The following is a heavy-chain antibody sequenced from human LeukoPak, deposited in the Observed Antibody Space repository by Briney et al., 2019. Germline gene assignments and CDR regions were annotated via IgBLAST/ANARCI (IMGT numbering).Heavy chain of an antibody. D-gene: IGHD1-26*01. CDR2: ITGDGGGT. J-gene: IGHJ4*02. CDR3: AKETSSGNFVTLDC. V-gene: IGHV3-23*01. Sequence: GGSLRLSCAASGFTFRSYVMSWVRQVPGKGLEWVSAITGDGGGTNHADSVKGRFTISRVNSKNTLYLQMNSLRAEDTAVYYCAKETSSGNFVTLDCWGQGTLVTVSS. CDR1: GFTFRSYV.